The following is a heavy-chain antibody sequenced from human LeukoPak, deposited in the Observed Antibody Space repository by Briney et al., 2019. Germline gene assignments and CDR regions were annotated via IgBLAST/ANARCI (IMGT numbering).Heavy chain of an antibody. V-gene: IGHV3-15*01. CDR2: IKSKTDGGTT. CDR3: TTAGRGNYFDY. D-gene: IGHD1-1*01. Sequence: PGGSLRLSCAASGFTFSNAWMSWVRQAPGKGLEWGGRIKSKTDGGTTDYAAPVKGRFTISRDDSKNTLYLQMNSLKTEDTAVYYCTTAGRGNYFDYWGQGTLVTVSS. CDR1: GFTFSNAW. J-gene: IGHJ4*02.